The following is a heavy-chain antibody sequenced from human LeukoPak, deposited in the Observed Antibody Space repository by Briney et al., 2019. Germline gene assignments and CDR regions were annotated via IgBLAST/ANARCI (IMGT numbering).Heavy chain of an antibody. CDR2: IRYDGSNK. D-gene: IGHD2-15*01. J-gene: IGHJ4*02. Sequence: GGSLRLSCAASGFTFSSYGMHWVRQAPGKGLEGVAFIRYDGSNKYYADSVKGRFTISRDNSKNTLYLKMNSLRAEDTAVYYCAKAPYCSGGSCYSRYFDYWGQGTLVTVSS. CDR1: GFTFSSYG. V-gene: IGHV3-30*02. CDR3: AKAPYCSGGSCYSRYFDY.